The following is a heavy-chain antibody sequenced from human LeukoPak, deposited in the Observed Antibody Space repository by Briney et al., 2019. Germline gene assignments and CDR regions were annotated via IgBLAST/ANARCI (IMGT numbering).Heavy chain of an antibody. V-gene: IGHV4-59*01. Sequence: KPSETLSLPGTFSGGSMSSYYYSWVRQPPPKGLEWIGNIHHIVSANYHSSLMTRVTMSIDTSKNLYSLTLTSVTAADTAVYYCAGWVWTVSRVEYFENWGQGTLVTVSS. J-gene: IGHJ1*01. CDR2: IHHIVSA. CDR3: AGWVWTVSRVEYFEN. D-gene: IGHD3/OR15-3a*01. CDR1: GGSMSSYY.